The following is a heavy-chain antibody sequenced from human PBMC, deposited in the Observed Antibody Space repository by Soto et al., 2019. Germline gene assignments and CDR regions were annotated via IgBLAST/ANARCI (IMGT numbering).Heavy chain of an antibody. V-gene: IGHV3-15*01. Sequence: GSLRLSCAASGFTFSNAWMSWVRQAPGKGLEWVGRIKSKTDGGTTDYAAPVKGRFTISRDDSKNTLYLQMNSLKTEDTAVYYCTTDVIVRPLTNHNWFDRWGQGTLVTVSS. D-gene: IGHD1-26*01. CDR2: IKSKTDGGTT. CDR1: GFTFSNAW. J-gene: IGHJ5*02. CDR3: TTDVIVRPLTNHNWFDR.